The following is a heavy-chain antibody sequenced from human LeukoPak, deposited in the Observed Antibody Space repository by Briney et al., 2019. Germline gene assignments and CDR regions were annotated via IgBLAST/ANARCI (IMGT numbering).Heavy chain of an antibody. CDR3: TRVAPVTGSRYFDY. CDR1: GFTFSDHY. J-gene: IGHJ4*02. V-gene: IGHV3-72*01. Sequence: GGSLRLSCAASGFTFSDHYMDWVRQVPGKGLDWFGRIRNKVNSYITEYAASVTGRFTISRDDSKNSLYLQMNSLKTEDTAVYYCTRVAPVTGSRYFDYWGQGALVTVSS. CDR2: IRNKVNSYIT. D-gene: IGHD6-19*01.